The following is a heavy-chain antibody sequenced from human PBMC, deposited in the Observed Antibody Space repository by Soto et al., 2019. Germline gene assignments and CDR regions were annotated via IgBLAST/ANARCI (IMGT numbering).Heavy chain of an antibody. J-gene: IGHJ6*02. Sequence: QVQLVQSGAEVKKPGASVKVSCKASGYTFTSYDINWVRQATGQGLEWMGWMNPNSGNTGYAQKFQGRVTMTRNTSISTAYMELSSLRSEDTAVYYCARATGTYYDCWSGYYLTDYYYYGMDVWGQGTTVTVSS. CDR2: MNPNSGNT. D-gene: IGHD3-3*01. CDR1: GYTFTSYD. CDR3: ARATGTYYDCWSGYYLTDYYYYGMDV. V-gene: IGHV1-8*01.